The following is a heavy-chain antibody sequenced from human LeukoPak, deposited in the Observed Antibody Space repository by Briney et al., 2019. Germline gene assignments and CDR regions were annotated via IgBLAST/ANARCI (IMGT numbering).Heavy chain of an antibody. Sequence: SGTLSLTCAVSGGSISSSSYYWGWIRQPPGKGLEWIGSMYYSGSTYYNPSLKSRVTISVDTSKNQFSLKLSSVTAADTAVYYCARRDYYYYGMDVWSQGTTVTVSS. V-gene: IGHV4-39*01. CDR3: ARRDYYYYGMDV. CDR2: MYYSGST. J-gene: IGHJ6*02. CDR1: GGSISSSSYY.